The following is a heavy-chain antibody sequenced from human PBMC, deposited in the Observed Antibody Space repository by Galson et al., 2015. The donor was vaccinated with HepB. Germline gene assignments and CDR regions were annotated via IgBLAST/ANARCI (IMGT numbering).Heavy chain of an antibody. CDR2: IYHSGST. Sequence: SETLSLTCAVSGGSISSSNWWSWVRQPPGKGLEWIGEIYHSGSTNYNPSLKSRVTISVDKSKNQFSLKLSSVTAADTAVYYCAREGSSRYRYFDYWSQGTLVTVSS. V-gene: IGHV4-4*02. J-gene: IGHJ4*02. CDR1: GGSISSSNW. CDR3: AREGSSRYRYFDY. D-gene: IGHD6-13*01.